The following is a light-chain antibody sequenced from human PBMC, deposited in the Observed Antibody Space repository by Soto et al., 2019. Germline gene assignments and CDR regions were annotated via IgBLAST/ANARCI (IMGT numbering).Light chain of an antibody. CDR3: VQYQSYWT. J-gene: IGKJ1*01. CDR1: QSISRQ. CDR2: QAS. Sequence: DIQMTQSPSTLSASVGDRVSITCRASQSISRQLAWYQQKPGPAPNLLIYQASNFETGVPSRFTSSGSGTEFTLTISSLKADDLATYCCVQYQSYWTFGQGPNVDVK. V-gene: IGKV1-5*03.